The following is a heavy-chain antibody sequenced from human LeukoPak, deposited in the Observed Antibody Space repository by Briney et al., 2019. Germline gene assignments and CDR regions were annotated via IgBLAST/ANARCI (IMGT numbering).Heavy chain of an antibody. Sequence: GGSLRLSCAASGLTFSTYRMNWVRQAPGKGLEWVSYFSSNSGTMYYADSVRGRFTISRDIAKNSLYLQMNSLRAEDTAVYYCATVGSSWFYDYWGQGTLVTVSS. V-gene: IGHV3-48*01. CDR1: GLTFSTYR. D-gene: IGHD6-13*01. CDR2: FSSNSGTM. CDR3: ATVGSSWFYDY. J-gene: IGHJ4*02.